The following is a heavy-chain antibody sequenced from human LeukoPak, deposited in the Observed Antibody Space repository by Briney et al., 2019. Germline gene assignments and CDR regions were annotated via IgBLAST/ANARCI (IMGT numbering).Heavy chain of an antibody. J-gene: IGHJ4*02. CDR1: GFTFNNYG. CDR3: AKSGSGWYDVGYFDY. D-gene: IGHD6-19*01. V-gene: IGHV3-23*01. Sequence: GGSLRLSCAASGFTFNNYGMHWVRQAPGKGLEWVSAISGSGGSTYYADSVKGRFTISRDNSKNTLYLQMNSLRAEDTAVYYCAKSGSGWYDVGYFDYWGQGTLVTVSS. CDR2: ISGSGGST.